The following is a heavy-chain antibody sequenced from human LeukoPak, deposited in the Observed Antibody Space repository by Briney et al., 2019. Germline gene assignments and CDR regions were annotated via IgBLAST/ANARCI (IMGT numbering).Heavy chain of an antibody. J-gene: IGHJ4*02. CDR1: GFTFSSYG. D-gene: IGHD6-19*01. CDR3: ASSSGWSFDDDY. Sequence: PGGSLRLSCAASGFTFSSYGMHWVRQAPGKGLEWVAVIWYDGSNKYYADSVKGRFTISRDNSKNTLYLRMNSLRAEDTAVYYCASSSGWSFDDDYWGQGTLVTVSS. CDR2: IWYDGSNK. V-gene: IGHV3-33*01.